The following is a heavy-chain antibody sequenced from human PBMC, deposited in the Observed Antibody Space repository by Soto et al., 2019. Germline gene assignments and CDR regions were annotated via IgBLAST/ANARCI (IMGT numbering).Heavy chain of an antibody. V-gene: IGHV4-39*01. CDR3: ARQIYDSSGYYYAY. D-gene: IGHD3-22*01. CDR2: IYSLGNT. Sequence: LETLSPTCTVSGGFISSSSYYWGWIRQPPGQGLEWLGTIYSLGNTYYNPSLKSRVTISVDKSKSQLFLKLSSVTAPDAAVYYCARQIYDSSGYYYAYWGQGTLVTVSS. CDR1: GGFISSSSYY. J-gene: IGHJ4*02.